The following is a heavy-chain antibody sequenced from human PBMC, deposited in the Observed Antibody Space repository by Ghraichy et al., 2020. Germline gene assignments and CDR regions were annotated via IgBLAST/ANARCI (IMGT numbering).Heavy chain of an antibody. J-gene: IGHJ6*02. CDR1: GFTVSSNY. D-gene: IGHD3-3*01. CDR2: IYSGGST. V-gene: IGHV3-53*01. Sequence: GGSLRLSCAASGFTVSSNYMSWVRQAPGKGLEWVSVIYSGGSTYYADSVKGRFTISRDNSKNTLYLQMNSLRAEDTAVYYCARGGYYDFWSGYYPYYYYYGMDVWGQGTTVTVSS. CDR3: ARGGYYDFWSGYYPYYYYYGMDV.